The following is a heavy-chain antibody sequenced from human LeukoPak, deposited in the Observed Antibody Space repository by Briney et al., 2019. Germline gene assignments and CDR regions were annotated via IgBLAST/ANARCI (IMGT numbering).Heavy chain of an antibody. J-gene: IGHJ6*02. Sequence: ASVKVSCKASGYTSTGYYMHWVRQAPGQGLEWMGWINPNSGGTNYAQKFQSRVTTTRDTSLSTAYMELSRLRSDDTAVYYCARAVDAGGPDFAYFVMDVWGQGTTVSVSS. CDR3: ARAVDAGGPDFAYFVMDV. CDR1: GYTSTGYY. V-gene: IGHV1-2*02. CDR2: INPNSGGT.